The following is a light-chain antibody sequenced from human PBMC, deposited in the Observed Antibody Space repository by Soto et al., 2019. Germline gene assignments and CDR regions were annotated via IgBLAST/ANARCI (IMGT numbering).Light chain of an antibody. CDR3: QQYNSMGT. CDR2: KAS. Sequence: DIPMTQSPSTLSASVGDRVIITCRASQSIDSWLAWYQQKPGKAPKLLIYKASTLESGVPSRFSGSGSGTEFTLTISSLQPDDFATYYCQQYNSMGTFGQGTKVEIK. CDR1: QSIDSW. V-gene: IGKV1-5*03. J-gene: IGKJ1*01.